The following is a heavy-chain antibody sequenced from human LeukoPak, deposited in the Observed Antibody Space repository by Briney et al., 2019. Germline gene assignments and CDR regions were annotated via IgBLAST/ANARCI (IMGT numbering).Heavy chain of an antibody. V-gene: IGHV4-61*02. D-gene: IGHD4-17*01. CDR3: ARDPGYGDYNDPPDAFDI. J-gene: IGHJ3*02. Sequence: SETLFLTCTVSGGSISSGSYYWSWIRQPAGKGLEWIGRIYTSGSTNYNPSLKSRVTISVDTSKNQFSLKLSSVTAADTAVYYCARDPGYGDYNDPPDAFDIWGQGTMVTVSS. CDR2: IYTSGST. CDR1: GGSISSGSYY.